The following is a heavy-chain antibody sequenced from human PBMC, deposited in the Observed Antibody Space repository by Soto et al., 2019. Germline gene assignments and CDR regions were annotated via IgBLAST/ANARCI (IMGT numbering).Heavy chain of an antibody. CDR2: FSGTSRSA. D-gene: IGHD3-10*01. CDR1: GFTFSTYA. Sequence: EVQLLESGGGSVHPGGSVRLSCAASGFTFSTYAMNWVRQTPGKGLEWVAGFSGTSRSAKYADSVQGRFTISSVNSKKTGYLKMSTRRVKASATYYVHGQYSASGTYSHYWGKGTRFTVSS. J-gene: IGHJ4*02. V-gene: IGHV3-23*01. CDR3: HGQYSASGTYSHY.